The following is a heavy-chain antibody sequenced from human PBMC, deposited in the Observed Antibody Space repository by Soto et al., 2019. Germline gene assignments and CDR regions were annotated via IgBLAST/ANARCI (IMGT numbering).Heavy chain of an antibody. Sequence: GGSLRLSCAASGFTFSSYWMSWVRQAPGKGLEWVANIKQDGSEKYYVDSVKGRFTISRDNAKNSLYLQMNSLRAEDTAVYYCATGPEMATMGYYGMDVWGQGTTVTVSS. J-gene: IGHJ6*02. CDR3: ATGPEMATMGYYGMDV. V-gene: IGHV3-7*05. CDR2: IKQDGSEK. D-gene: IGHD5-12*01. CDR1: GFTFSSYW.